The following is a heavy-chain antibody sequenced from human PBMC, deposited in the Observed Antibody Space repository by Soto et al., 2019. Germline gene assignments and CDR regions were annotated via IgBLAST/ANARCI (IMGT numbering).Heavy chain of an antibody. CDR1: GGTFSSYA. J-gene: IGHJ4*02. CDR3: ARHISGYVYEYDY. V-gene: IGHV1-69*13. CDR2: IIPIFGTA. D-gene: IGHD5-12*01. Sequence: SVKVSCKASGGTFSSYAISWVRQAPGQGLEWMGGIIPIFGTANYAQKFQGRVTITADESTSTAYMELSSLRSEDTAVYYCARHISGYVYEYDYWGQGTLVTVSS.